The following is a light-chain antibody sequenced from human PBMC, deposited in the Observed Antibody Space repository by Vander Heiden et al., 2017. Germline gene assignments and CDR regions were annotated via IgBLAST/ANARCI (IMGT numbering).Light chain of an antibody. CDR3: AAWDDSLSGPV. CDR1: SSNIGSNY. J-gene: IGLJ3*02. V-gene: IGLV1-47*02. Sequence: PPSASGTPGQRVTISCSGSSSNIGSNYVYWYQQLPGTAPTLLIYSNNPRPSGVPDRFSGSKSGTSASLAISGLRSEDEADYYCAAWDDSLSGPVFGGGTKLTVL. CDR2: SNN.